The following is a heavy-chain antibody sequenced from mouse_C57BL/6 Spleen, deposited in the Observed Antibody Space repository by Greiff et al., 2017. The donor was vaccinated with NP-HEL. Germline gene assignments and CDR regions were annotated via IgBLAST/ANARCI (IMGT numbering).Heavy chain of an antibody. Sequence: QVQLQQPGTELVKPGASVKLSCKASGYTFTSYWMHWVKQRPGQGLEWIGNINPSNGGTNYNEKFKSKATLTVDKSSSTAYMQLSSLTSEDSAVYYCARFPIYYEYEALWFDYWGQGTTLTVSS. V-gene: IGHV1-53*01. D-gene: IGHD2-4*01. J-gene: IGHJ2*01. CDR3: ARFPIYYEYEALWFDY. CDR2: INPSNGGT. CDR1: GYTFTSYW.